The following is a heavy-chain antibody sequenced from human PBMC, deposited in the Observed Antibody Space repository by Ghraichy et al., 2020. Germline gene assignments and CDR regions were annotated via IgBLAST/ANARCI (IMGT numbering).Heavy chain of an antibody. CDR1: GFTFASYS. Sequence: GGSLRLSCVGSGFTFASYSMNWVRQAPGKGLEWVSYITSSSRTISYADSGTGRFTVSRDTAKNSLYLQMQSLRDEDTAVYYCARVSTVVRYFYYDGMDVWGQGTTVTVS. V-gene: IGHV3-48*02. CDR3: ARVSTVVRYFYYDGMDV. D-gene: IGHD4-23*01. J-gene: IGHJ6*02. CDR2: ITSSSRTI.